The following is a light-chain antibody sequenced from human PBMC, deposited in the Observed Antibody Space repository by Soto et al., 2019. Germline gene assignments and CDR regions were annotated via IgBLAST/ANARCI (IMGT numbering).Light chain of an antibody. V-gene: IGKV3-11*01. CDR2: DAS. J-gene: IGKJ3*01. CDR1: QSISSY. Sequence: EIVLTQSPATLSLSPGERGTLSCRASQSISSYLAWYQQKPGQAPRLLIYDASNRATGVPARFSGSGSGTDFTLTISSLEPEGFAVYYCQQRSNWPLTFGPGTKVDIK. CDR3: QQRSNWPLT.